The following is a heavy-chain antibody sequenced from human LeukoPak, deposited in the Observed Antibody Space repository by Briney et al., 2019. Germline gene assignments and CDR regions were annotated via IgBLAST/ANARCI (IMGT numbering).Heavy chain of an antibody. Sequence: GASVKVSCKASGYTFTGYYMHWVRQAPGQGLEWMGWINPNSGGTNYAQKFQGRVTMTRDTSISTAYMELSRLRSDDTAVYYCATGYCSGGSCSFDYWGQGTLVTVSS. CDR3: ATGYCSGGSCSFDY. D-gene: IGHD2-15*01. V-gene: IGHV1-2*02. CDR1: GYTFTGYY. J-gene: IGHJ4*02. CDR2: INPNSGGT.